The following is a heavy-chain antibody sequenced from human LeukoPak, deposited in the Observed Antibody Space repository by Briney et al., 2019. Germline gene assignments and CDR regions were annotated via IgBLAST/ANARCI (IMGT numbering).Heavy chain of an antibody. CDR2: IYTSGST. CDR3: ARLSGRNWFDP. D-gene: IGHD3-22*01. V-gene: IGHV4-61*02. Sequence: SETLSLTCTVSGFSISSGSYYWSWLRQPDGKGLEWIGRIYTSGSTNYNPSLKSRVTISVDTSKNQFSLKLSSVTAADTAVYYCARLSGRNWFDPWGQGTLVTVSS. CDR1: GFSISSGSYY. J-gene: IGHJ5*02.